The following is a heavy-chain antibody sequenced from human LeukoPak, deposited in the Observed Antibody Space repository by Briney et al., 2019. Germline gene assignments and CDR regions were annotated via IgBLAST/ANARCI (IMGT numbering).Heavy chain of an antibody. CDR1: GYTFTACY. Sequence: ASVKVSCKASGYTFTACYIHWVRQAPGQGLEWMGWINPNSGDTKYSQEFQGRVTMTRDTSISTTYMELSGLTSDDTAVYYCARGYYDSGGPRLDSRGQGTLVTVSS. CDR3: ARGYYDSGGPRLDS. J-gene: IGHJ4*02. CDR2: INPNSGDT. V-gene: IGHV1-2*02. D-gene: IGHD3-22*01.